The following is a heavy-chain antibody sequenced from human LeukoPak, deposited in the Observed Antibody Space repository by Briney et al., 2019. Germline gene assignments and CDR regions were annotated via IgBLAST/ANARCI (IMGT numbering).Heavy chain of an antibody. V-gene: IGHV3-20*04. J-gene: IGHJ1*01. CDR2: INWNGGSS. CDR3: ASLPTVTTIAGYVQH. Sequence: PGGSLRLSRAASGFTFDDYGMSWVRQAPGKGLEWVSGINWNGGSSGYADSVKGRFTISRDNAKNSLYLQMNSLRAEDTALYYCASLPTVTTIAGYVQHWGQGTLVTVS. CDR1: GFTFDDYG. D-gene: IGHD4-17*01.